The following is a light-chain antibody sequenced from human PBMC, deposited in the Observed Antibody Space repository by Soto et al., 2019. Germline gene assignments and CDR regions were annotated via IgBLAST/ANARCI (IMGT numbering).Light chain of an antibody. CDR2: DVS. Sequence: QSALTQPASVSGSPGQSITISCTGTSSDVGGYNYVSWYQHHPGKAPKLMIYDVSNRPSGVSYRFSGSKSGNTASLTISGLQAEDEAAYYCNSYTSTSTVVFGGGTKLTVL. V-gene: IGLV2-14*03. CDR1: SSDVGGYNY. CDR3: NSYTSTSTVV. J-gene: IGLJ3*02.